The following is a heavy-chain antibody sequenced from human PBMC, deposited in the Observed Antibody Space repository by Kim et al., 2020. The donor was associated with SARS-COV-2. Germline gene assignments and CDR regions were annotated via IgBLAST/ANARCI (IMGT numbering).Heavy chain of an antibody. CDR3: AREIEVVTATRG. J-gene: IGHJ4*02. CDR2: IIPIFGTA. D-gene: IGHD2-21*02. Sequence: SVKVSCKASGGTFSSYAISWVRQAPGQGLEWMGGIIPIFGTANYAQKFQGRVTITADESTSTAYMERRSRRAEDTAGYYGAREIEVVTATRGWGQGTRV. CDR1: GGTFSSYA. V-gene: IGHV1-69*13.